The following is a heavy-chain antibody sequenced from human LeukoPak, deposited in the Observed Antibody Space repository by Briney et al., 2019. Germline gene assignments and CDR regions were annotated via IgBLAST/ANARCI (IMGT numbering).Heavy chain of an antibody. D-gene: IGHD3-22*01. J-gene: IGHJ4*02. CDR1: GGSISSYY. CDR3: ARGYYYDSSGYYDY. Sequence: SETLSLTCTVSGGSISSYYWSWIRQPAGKGLEWIGRIYTSGSTNYNPSLKSRVTMSVDTSKNQFSLKLSSVTAADTAVYYYARGYYYDSSGYYDYWGQGTLVTVSS. CDR2: IYTSGST. V-gene: IGHV4-4*07.